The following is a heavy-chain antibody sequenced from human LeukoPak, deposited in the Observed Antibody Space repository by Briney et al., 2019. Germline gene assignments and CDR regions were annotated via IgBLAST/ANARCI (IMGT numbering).Heavy chain of an antibody. CDR3: ARYIIATAYYFDY. D-gene: IGHD1-1*01. CDR1: GGSISSSSYC. CDR2: IFYRGTT. V-gene: IGHV4-39*01. J-gene: IGHJ4*02. Sequence: KPSETLSLTCTVSGGSISSSSYCWGWIRQPPGKGLEWIGSIFYRGTTYYNPSLKSRVIISIDTSKNQFSLKLSSVTAADTAVYYCARYIIATAYYFDYWGQGTLVTVSS.